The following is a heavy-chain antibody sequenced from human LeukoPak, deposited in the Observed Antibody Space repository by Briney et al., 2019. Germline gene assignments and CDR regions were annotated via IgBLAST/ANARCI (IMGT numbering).Heavy chain of an antibody. D-gene: IGHD1-26*01. CDR3: ARDYVGIVGAAMDY. J-gene: IGHJ4*02. V-gene: IGHV4-39*07. CDR1: GGSISSSSYY. Sequence: PSETLSLTCTVSGGSISSSSYYWGWIRQPPGKGLEWIGSIYYSGSTYYNPSLKSRLTISVDTSKNQFSLKLSSVTAADTAVYYCARDYVGIVGAAMDYWGQGTLVTVSS. CDR2: IYYSGST.